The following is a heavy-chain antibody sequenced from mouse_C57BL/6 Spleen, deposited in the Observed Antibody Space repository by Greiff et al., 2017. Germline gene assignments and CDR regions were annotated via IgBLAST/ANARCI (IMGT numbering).Heavy chain of an antibody. CDR3: ARGSNYLYAMDY. V-gene: IGHV1-61*01. J-gene: IGHJ4*01. CDR1: GYTFTSYW. CDR2: IYPSDSET. Sequence: VQLQQPGAELVRPGSSVKLSCKASGYTFTSYWMDWVKQRPGQGLEWIGNIYPSDSETHYNQKFKDKATLTVDKSSSTAYMQLSSLTSEDSAVYYCARGSNYLYAMDYWGQGTSVTVSS. D-gene: IGHD2-5*01.